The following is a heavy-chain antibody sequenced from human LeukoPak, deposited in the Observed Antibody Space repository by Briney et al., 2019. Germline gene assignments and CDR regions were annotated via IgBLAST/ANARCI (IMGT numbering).Heavy chain of an antibody. V-gene: IGHV3-74*01. CDR2: IKSDGITI. D-gene: IGHD2-2*02. CDR3: AKCGLSSTSCYIGMDV. J-gene: IGHJ6*02. Sequence: GGSLRLSCAASGFTFSNYMMHWVRQAPGKGLVWVSRIKSDGITITYADSVKGRFTISRDNPKNTLYLQMSSLRVEDTAIYYCAKCGLSSTSCYIGMDVWGQGTTVTVSS. CDR1: GFTFSNYM.